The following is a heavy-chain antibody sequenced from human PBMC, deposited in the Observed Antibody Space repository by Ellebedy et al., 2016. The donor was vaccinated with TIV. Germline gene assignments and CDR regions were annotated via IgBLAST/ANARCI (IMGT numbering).Heavy chain of an antibody. CDR1: GFTFSSYD. CDR3: ARIRGQFCDY. Sequence: GGSLRLXCAASGFTFSSYDMHWVRQATGKGLEWVSAIGTAGDTYYPGSVKGRFTISRDNAGSSLYLQIDSLRADDTAVYYCARIRGQFCDYWGQGTLVTVSS. J-gene: IGHJ4*02. D-gene: IGHD6-25*01. V-gene: IGHV3-13*01. CDR2: IGTAGDT.